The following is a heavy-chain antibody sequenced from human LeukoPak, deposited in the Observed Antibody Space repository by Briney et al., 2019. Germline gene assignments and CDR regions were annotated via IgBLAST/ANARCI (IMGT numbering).Heavy chain of an antibody. D-gene: IGHD3-22*01. V-gene: IGHV1-69*13. CDR1: GGTFSSYA. Sequence: SVKVSCKASGGTFSSYAISWVRQAPGQGLEWTGGIIPIFGTANYAQKFQGRVTITADESTSTAYMELSSLRSEDTAVYYCATTYYYDSSMVLMLSFDYWGQGTLVTVSS. CDR3: ATTYYYDSSMVLMLSFDY. J-gene: IGHJ4*02. CDR2: IIPIFGTA.